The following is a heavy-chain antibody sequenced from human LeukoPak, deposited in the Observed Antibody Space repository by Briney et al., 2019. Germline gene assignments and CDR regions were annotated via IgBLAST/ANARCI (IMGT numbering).Heavy chain of an antibody. CDR3: AREASIAAAGNYFDY. V-gene: IGHV3-74*01. D-gene: IGHD6-13*01. CDR2: INPDGSST. Sequence: PGGSLRLSCAASGFIFSSYWIHWVRQAPGKGLVWVSRINPDGSSTTYADSVRGRFTISRDNAKNRLYLQMNSLRAEDTAVYYCAREASIAAAGNYFDYWGQGTLVTVSS. J-gene: IGHJ4*02. CDR1: GFIFSSYW.